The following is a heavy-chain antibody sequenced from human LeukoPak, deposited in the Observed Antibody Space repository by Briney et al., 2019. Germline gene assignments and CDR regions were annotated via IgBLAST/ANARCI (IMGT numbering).Heavy chain of an antibody. CDR1: GFTFSSYG. V-gene: IGHV3-30*18. D-gene: IGHD6-13*01. Sequence: SGRSLRLSCAASGFTFSSYGMHWVRQAPGKGLEWVAVISYDGSNKYYADSVKGRFTISRDNSKNTLYLQMNSLRAEDTAVYYCAKDMGRQLVHFYFDYWGQGTLVTVSS. CDR2: ISYDGSNK. CDR3: AKDMGRQLVHFYFDY. J-gene: IGHJ4*02.